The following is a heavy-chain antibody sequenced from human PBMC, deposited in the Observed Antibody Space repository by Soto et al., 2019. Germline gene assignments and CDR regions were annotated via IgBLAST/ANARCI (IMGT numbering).Heavy chain of an antibody. CDR3: ARDAMTTVIPYYYYYGMDV. D-gene: IGHD4-17*01. CDR2: ISYSGST. CDR1: GGSISTYY. V-gene: IGHV4-59*01. J-gene: IGHJ6*02. Sequence: PSETLSLSCTVSGGSISTYYCSWIRQPPGQGLEWIGYISYSGSTNYNPSLKSRLTISVDTSKNQFSLKLSSVTAADTAMYYCARDAMTTVIPYYYYYGMDVWGQGTTVTVSS.